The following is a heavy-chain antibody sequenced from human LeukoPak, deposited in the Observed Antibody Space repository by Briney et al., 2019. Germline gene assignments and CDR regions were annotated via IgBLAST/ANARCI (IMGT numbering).Heavy chain of an antibody. J-gene: IGHJ4*02. CDR3: AKYRDRELLTRDFDY. Sequence: GGSLRLSCAASGFTFSSYAMSWVRQAPGKGLEWVSAISGSGGSTYYADSVKGRLTISRDNSKNTLYLQMNSLRAEDTAVYYCAKYRDRELLTRDFDYWGQGTLVTVSS. D-gene: IGHD3-10*01. V-gene: IGHV3-23*01. CDR1: GFTFSSYA. CDR2: ISGSGGST.